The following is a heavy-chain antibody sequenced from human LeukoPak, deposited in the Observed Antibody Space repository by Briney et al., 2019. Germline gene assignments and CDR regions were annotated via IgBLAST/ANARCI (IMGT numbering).Heavy chain of an antibody. CDR1: GGSFSGYY. CDR2: INHSGST. D-gene: IGHD3-9*01. CDR3: ARAPSRLRYFDWLLSGYFDY. V-gene: IGHV4-34*01. Sequence: SETLSLTCAVYGGSFSGYYWSWIRQPPGKGLEWIGEINHSGSTNYNPSLKSRVTISVDTSKNQFSLKLSSVTAADTAVYYCARAPSRLRYFDWLLSGYFDYWGQGTLVTVSS. J-gene: IGHJ4*02.